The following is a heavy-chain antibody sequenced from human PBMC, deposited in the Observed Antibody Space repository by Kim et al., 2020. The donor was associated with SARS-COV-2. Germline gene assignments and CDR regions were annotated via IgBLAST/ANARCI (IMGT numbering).Heavy chain of an antibody. CDR2: IYYSGST. CDR3: ARLVGRYSDVPNGVDY. V-gene: IGHV4-39*01. CDR1: GGSISSSSYY. J-gene: IGHJ4*02. Sequence: SETLSLTCTVSGGSISSSSYYWGWIRQPPGKGLEWIGSIYYSGSTYYNPSLKSRVTISVDTSKNQFSLKLSSVTAADTAVYYCARLVGRYSDVPNGVDYWGQGTLVTVSS. D-gene: IGHD6-13*01.